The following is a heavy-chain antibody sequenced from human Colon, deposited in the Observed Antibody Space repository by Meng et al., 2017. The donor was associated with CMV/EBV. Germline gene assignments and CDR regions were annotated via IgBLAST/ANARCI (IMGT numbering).Heavy chain of an antibody. CDR3: AKGRGLGASASNY. D-gene: IGHD1-26*01. V-gene: IGHV3-23*01. Sequence: EASGFIFGNYAMSWVRQAPGKGLEWVSTITGSGDGTYYADSVKGRFTISRDTSRNTLSLQMNSLRADDTAIYYCAKGRGLGASASNYWGQGTLVTVSS. J-gene: IGHJ4*02. CDR2: ITGSGDGT. CDR1: GFIFGNYA.